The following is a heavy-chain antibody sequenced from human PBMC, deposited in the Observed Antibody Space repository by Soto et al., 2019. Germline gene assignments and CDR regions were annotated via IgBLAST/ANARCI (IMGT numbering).Heavy chain of an antibody. CDR2: ISVGDGGT. V-gene: IGHV3-23*01. Sequence: GGSLRLSCAGSGFTFSSFAMSWVRQAPGKGLEWISAISVGDGGTYYADSVKGRFTISRDSSKNTLYLQMNSLRAEDTAVYFCAKRGEKLIPYWGQGTLVTVSS. J-gene: IGHJ4*02. CDR3: AKRGEKLIPY. CDR1: GFTFSSFA. D-gene: IGHD2-8*01.